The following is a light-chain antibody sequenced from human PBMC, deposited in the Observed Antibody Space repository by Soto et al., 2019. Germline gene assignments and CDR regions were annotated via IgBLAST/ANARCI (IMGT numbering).Light chain of an antibody. Sequence: EIVLTQSPGTLSLSPGERATLSCRASQSVTSNYLAWHQQKPGQAPRLLIYGASSRATGIPDRFSGSGSGTDFTLTISRLEPEDIAVYYCQQYGNSPWTFGQGTKVDIK. CDR2: GAS. CDR3: QQYGNSPWT. CDR1: QSVTSNY. V-gene: IGKV3-20*01. J-gene: IGKJ1*01.